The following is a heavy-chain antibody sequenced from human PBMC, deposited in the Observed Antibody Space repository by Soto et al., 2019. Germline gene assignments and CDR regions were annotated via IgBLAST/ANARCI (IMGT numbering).Heavy chain of an antibody. CDR2: VYYGGTT. Sequence: SETLSLTCAFYGWSCSGYYWSLIRQPPGKGLEWIGTVYYGGTTHYNPSLQSRVTISVDTSKNQFSLNLYSVTAADTAVYYCARQQHDDYNYYYMDVWGKGTTVTVSS. CDR3: ARQQHDDYNYYYMDV. D-gene: IGHD1-1*01. V-gene: IGHV4-34*01. CDR1: GWSCSGYY. J-gene: IGHJ6*03.